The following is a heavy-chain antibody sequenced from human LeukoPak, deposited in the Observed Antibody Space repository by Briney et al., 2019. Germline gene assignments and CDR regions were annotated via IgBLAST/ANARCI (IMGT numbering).Heavy chain of an antibody. J-gene: IGHJ4*02. CDR1: GFTFSSYG. CDR3: AKEVVTTGYNFDH. CDR2: ISDDGSYK. Sequence: PGGSLRLSCAASGFTFSSYGMHWVRQAPGKGLEWVAIISDDGSYKYYADSVKGRFTISRDNSKNTLYLQMNSLRAEDTAVYYCAKEVVTTGYNFDHWGQGTLVTVSS. D-gene: IGHD3-9*01. V-gene: IGHV3-30*18.